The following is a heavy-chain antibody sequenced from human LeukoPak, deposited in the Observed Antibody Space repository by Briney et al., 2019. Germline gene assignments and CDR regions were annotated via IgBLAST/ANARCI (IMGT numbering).Heavy chain of an antibody. J-gene: IGHJ5*02. CDR1: GGSISSSSYY. D-gene: IGHD2-21*02. Sequence: SETLSLTCTVSGGSISSSSYYWGWIRQPPGKGLEWIGSIYYSGSTYYNPPLKSRVTISVDTSKNQFSLKLSSVTAADTAVYYCARDRHIVVVTAIPGGLFDPWGQGTLVTVSS. V-gene: IGHV4-39*07. CDR3: ARDRHIVVVTAIPGGLFDP. CDR2: IYYSGST.